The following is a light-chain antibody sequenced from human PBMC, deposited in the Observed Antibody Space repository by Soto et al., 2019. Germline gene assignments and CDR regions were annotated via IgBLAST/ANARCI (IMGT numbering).Light chain of an antibody. J-gene: IGKJ5*01. Sequence: EIVLKQSPATLSLSQGDPATLSCRASQSVSRYLAWYQQKPRQAPRLLIYDASNRATGGPARFCGSGAGTDFSLTITSLEPEDFVVYYCQQRNDWRRGPFGQGTRVEI. CDR2: DAS. V-gene: IGKV3-11*01. CDR1: QSVSRY. CDR3: QQRNDWRRGP.